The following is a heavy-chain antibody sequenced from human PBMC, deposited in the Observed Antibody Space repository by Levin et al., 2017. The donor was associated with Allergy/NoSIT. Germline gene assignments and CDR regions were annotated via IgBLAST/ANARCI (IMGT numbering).Heavy chain of an antibody. CDR3: ARHGDPGEFYFDY. D-gene: IGHD3-10*01. V-gene: IGHV4-59*08. J-gene: IGHJ4*02. Sequence: SETLSLTCTVSGGSISSYYWSWIRQPPGKGLEWIGYIYYSGSTNYNPSLKSRVTISVDTSKNQFSLKLSSVTAADTAVYYCARHGDPGEFYFDYWGQGTLVTVSS. CDR1: GGSISSYY. CDR2: IYYSGST.